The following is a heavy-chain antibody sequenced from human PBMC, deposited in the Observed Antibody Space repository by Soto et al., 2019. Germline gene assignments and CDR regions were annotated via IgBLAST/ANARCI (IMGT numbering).Heavy chain of an antibody. CDR1: GFTFDDYA. Sequence: EVQLVESGGGLVQPGRSLRLSCAASGFTFDDYAMHWVRQAPGKGLEWVSGISWNSGSIGYADSVKGRFTISRDNAKISLYLQMNSLRAEDTALYYCAKASYSYGMDVWGQGTTVTVSS. J-gene: IGHJ6*02. V-gene: IGHV3-9*01. CDR2: ISWNSGSI. CDR3: AKASYSYGMDV.